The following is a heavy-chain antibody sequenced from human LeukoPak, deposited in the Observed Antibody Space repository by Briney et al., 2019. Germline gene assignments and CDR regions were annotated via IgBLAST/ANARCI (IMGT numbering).Heavy chain of an antibody. CDR3: ARGDDRVHGAARPDY. V-gene: IGHV4-34*01. CDR2: INHSGST. D-gene: IGHD6-6*01. J-gene: IGHJ4*02. CDR1: GGSFSGYY. Sequence: SETLSLTCAVYGGSFSGYYWSWIRQPPGKGLEWIGEINHSGSTNYNPSLKSRVTISVDTSKNQFSLKLTSVTAADTAVYYCARGDDRVHGAARPDYWGRGTLVTVSS.